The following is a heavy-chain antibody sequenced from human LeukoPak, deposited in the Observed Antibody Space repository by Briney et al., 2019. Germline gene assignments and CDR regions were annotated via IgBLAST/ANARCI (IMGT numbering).Heavy chain of an antibody. CDR1: GYTFTNYG. CDR3: ARSRNYYSGGGY. V-gene: IGHV1-18*01. J-gene: IGHJ4*02. D-gene: IGHD3-10*01. CDR2: ISTDNGNT. Sequence: ASVKVSCKASGYTFTNYGISWVRQAPGQGLEWMGRISTDNGNTNYAQKFQGRVTLTTDTSTNTAYMELRNLKSEDTAVYYCARSRNYYSGGGYWGQGTLVTVSS.